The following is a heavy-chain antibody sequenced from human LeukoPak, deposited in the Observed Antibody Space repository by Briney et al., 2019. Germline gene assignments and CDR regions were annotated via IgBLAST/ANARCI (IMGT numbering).Heavy chain of an antibody. D-gene: IGHD5-24*01. J-gene: IGHJ4*02. CDR2: ISGSGGST. Sequence: GGSLRLSCAASGFTFSSYGMSWVRQAPGKGLEWVSAISGSGGSTYYADSVKGRFTISRDNSKNTLYLQMNSLRAEDTAVYYCAGERRDVYKVYFDYWGQGTLVTVSS. CDR1: GFTFSSYG. V-gene: IGHV3-23*01. CDR3: AGERRDVYKVYFDY.